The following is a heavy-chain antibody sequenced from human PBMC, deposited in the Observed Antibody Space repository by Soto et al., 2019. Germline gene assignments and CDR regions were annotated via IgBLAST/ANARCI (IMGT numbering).Heavy chain of an antibody. V-gene: IGHV1-2*04. CDR3: ARAEPERGMDV. J-gene: IGHJ6*02. CDR1: GYTFTSYD. CDR2: INPISGGT. Sequence: ASVKVSCKASGYTFTSYDIHWVRQAPGQGLEWMGWINPISGGTNYAQKFQDWVTMTRDTSISTAYMELNRLTSDDTAVYYGARAEPERGMDVWGQGTTVTVSS.